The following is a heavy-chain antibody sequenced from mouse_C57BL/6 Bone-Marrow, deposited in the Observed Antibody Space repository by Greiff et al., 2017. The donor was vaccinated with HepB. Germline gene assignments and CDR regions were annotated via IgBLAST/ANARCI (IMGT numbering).Heavy chain of an antibody. D-gene: IGHD2-13*01. CDR2: IHPNSGST. CDR1: GYTFTSYW. V-gene: IGHV1-64*01. Sequence: QVQLQQPGADLVKPGASVKLSCKASGYTFTSYWMHWVKQRPGQGLEWIGMIHPNSGSTNYNEKFKSKATLTVDKSSSTAYMQLSSLTSEDSAVYYCARYGDGGFAYWGQGTLVTVSA. J-gene: IGHJ3*01. CDR3: ARYGDGGFAY.